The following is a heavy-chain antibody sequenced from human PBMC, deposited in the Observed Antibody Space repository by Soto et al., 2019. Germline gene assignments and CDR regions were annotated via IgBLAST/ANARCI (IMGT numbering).Heavy chain of an antibody. Sequence: GGSLRLSCAASGFTFSGSAMHWVRQASGKGLEWVGRIRSKANSYATAYAASVKGRFTISRDDSKNTAYLQMNSLKTEDTAVYYCTSQLERYCSGGSCYLLSTQRTDYWGQGTLVTVSS. V-gene: IGHV3-73*01. D-gene: IGHD2-15*01. J-gene: IGHJ4*02. CDR3: TSQLERYCSGGSCYLLSTQRTDY. CDR1: GFTFSGSA. CDR2: IRSKANSYAT.